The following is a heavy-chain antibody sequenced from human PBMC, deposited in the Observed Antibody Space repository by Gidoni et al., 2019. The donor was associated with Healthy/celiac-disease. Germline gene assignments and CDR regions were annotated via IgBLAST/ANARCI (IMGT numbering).Heavy chain of an antibody. V-gene: IGHV3-23*01. D-gene: IGHD3-22*01. J-gene: IGHJ3*02. Sequence: EVQLLESGGGLVQPGGSLSLSCAASGFTFSSYAMSWVRQAPGKGRGWVSAISGSGGSTYYADSMKGRFTISRDNSKNTLYLQMNSLRAEDTAVYYCAKTSGYWFLDAFDIWGQGTMVTVSS. CDR1: GFTFSSYA. CDR3: AKTSGYWFLDAFDI. CDR2: ISGSGGST.